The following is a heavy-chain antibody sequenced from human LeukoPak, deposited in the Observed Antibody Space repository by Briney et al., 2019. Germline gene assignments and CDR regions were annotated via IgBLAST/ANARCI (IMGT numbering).Heavy chain of an antibody. Sequence: SETLSVICTVSGGSISNYYWTWIRQPPGKALEWLGFVYTTGNTKYNPSLGSRVTMSVDTSKSQFFLNLNSVTAADTAFYYCARRWRVGASFGDAIDVWGQGTMVTVSS. CDR2: VYTTGNT. J-gene: IGHJ3*01. CDR1: GGSISNYY. V-gene: IGHV4-4*08. CDR3: ARRWRVGASFGDAIDV. D-gene: IGHD1-26*01.